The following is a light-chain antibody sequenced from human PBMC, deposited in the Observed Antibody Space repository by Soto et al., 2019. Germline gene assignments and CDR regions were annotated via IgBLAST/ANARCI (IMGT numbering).Light chain of an antibody. CDR3: SSYAGSNFVV. CDR2: EVS. Sequence: QSALTQPPSASGSPGQSVTISCTGTSSDVGGYNYVSWYQQHPGKAPKFMIYEVSKRPSGVPDRFSGSKSGNTASLTVSGLQAEAEADYYCSSYAGSNFVVFGGGTKLTVL. CDR1: SSDVGGYNY. J-gene: IGLJ2*01. V-gene: IGLV2-8*01.